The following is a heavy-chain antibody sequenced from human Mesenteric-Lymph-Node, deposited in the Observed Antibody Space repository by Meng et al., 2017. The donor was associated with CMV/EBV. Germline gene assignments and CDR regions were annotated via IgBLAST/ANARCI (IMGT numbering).Heavy chain of an antibody. CDR3: ARFRTYEDFWSEGTKEKPDAFDI. J-gene: IGHJ3*02. CDR1: GYTFTGYY. D-gene: IGHD3-3*01. V-gene: IGHV1-2*02. Sequence: ASVKVSCKASGYTFTGYYMHWVRQAPGQGLEWMGWINPNSGGTDYAQKFQGRVTMTRDTSISTAYMELSRLRSDDTAVYYCARFRTYEDFWSEGTKEKPDAFDIWGQGTMVTVSS. CDR2: INPNSGGT.